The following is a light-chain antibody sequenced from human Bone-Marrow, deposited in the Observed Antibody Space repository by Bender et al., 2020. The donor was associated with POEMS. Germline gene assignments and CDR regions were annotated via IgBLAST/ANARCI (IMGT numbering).Light chain of an antibody. Sequence: QSVLTQPPSVSGASGQRVTISCTGSSSNIGAGYYVHWYQQLPGTAPKLLIYGNSNRPSGVPDRFSGSKSGTSASLAITGLQAEDEADYYCQSYDSSLSGPVIFGGGTKLTVL. CDR1: SSNIGAGYY. J-gene: IGLJ2*01. CDR3: QSYDSSLSGPVI. V-gene: IGLV1-40*01. CDR2: GNS.